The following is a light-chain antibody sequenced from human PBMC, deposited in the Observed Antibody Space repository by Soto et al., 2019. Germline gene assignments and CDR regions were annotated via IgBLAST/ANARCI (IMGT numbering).Light chain of an antibody. CDR3: QQSYSTPIT. Sequence: DIQMTQSPSSLSACVGERVPINCRASQSISSYLNWYQQKPGKAPKIMIYAASSLQSGVPSRFSGSGSGTDFTLTISSLQPEDVATYYCQQSYSTPITLGQGTRLEIK. CDR2: AAS. J-gene: IGKJ5*01. V-gene: IGKV1-39*01. CDR1: QSISSY.